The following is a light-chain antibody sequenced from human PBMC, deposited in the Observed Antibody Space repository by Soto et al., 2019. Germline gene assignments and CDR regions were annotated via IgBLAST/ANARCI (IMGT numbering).Light chain of an antibody. V-gene: IGKV1-5*03. Sequence: DIQMTQSPSTLSASVGDRVTITCHASQNINNYLNWYQQKPGRAPKLLIYKASSLESGVPSRFSGSGSGTEFTLTISSLQPEDFATYYCQQYDSDSLTFGGGTKVDIK. CDR3: QQYDSDSLT. CDR2: KAS. CDR1: QNINNY. J-gene: IGKJ4*01.